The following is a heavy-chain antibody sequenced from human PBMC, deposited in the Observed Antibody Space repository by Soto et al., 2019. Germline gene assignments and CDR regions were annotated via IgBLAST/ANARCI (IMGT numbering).Heavy chain of an antibody. D-gene: IGHD4-17*01. J-gene: IGHJ6*02. CDR2: ISYDGSNK. CDR1: GFTFSSYG. V-gene: IGHV3-30*03. Sequence: GGSLRLSCAASGFTFSSYGMHWVRQAPGKGLEWVAVISYDGSNKYYADSVKGRFTISRDNSKNTLYLQMNSLRAEDTAVYYCAHTHDYDYYYYGMDVWGQGTTVTSP. CDR3: AHTHDYDYYYYGMDV.